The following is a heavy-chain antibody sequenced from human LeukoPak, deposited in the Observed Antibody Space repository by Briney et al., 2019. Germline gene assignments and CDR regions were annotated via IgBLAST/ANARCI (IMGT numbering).Heavy chain of an antibody. J-gene: IGHJ6*04. D-gene: IGHD2-15*01. Sequence: ASVKVSCKASGGTFSSYAISWVRQAPGQGLEWMGGIIPIFGTANYAQKFQGRATITADESTSTAYMELSSLRSGDTAVYYCARRGGGYYGMDVWGKGTTVTVSS. CDR3: ARRGGGYYGMDV. CDR2: IIPIFGTA. V-gene: IGHV1-69*13. CDR1: GGTFSSYA.